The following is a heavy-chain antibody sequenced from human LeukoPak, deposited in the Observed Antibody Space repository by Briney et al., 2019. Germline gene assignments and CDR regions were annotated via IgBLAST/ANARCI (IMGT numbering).Heavy chain of an antibody. CDR3: ATAEARARGVIISDLYYYYGMDV. D-gene: IGHD3-10*01. J-gene: IGHJ6*02. Sequence: ASVKVSCKVSGYTLTELSMHWVRQAPGKGLEWMGGFDPEDGETIYAQKFQGRVPMTEDTSTDTAYTELSSLRSEDTAVYYCATAEARARGVIISDLYYYYGMDVWGQGTTVTVSS. CDR2: FDPEDGET. V-gene: IGHV1-24*01. CDR1: GYTLTELS.